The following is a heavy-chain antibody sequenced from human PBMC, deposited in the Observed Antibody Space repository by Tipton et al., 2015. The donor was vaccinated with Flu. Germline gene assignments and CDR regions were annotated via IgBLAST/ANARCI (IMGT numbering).Heavy chain of an antibody. CDR2: IWPDDSDT. V-gene: IGHV5-51*03. CDR1: GYTFTDYW. CDR3: ATVPPGADSHLRFDY. Sequence: QLVQSGAEVKKPSESLKISCKASGYTFTDYWIGWVRQMPGKGLEWMGLIWPDDSDTRYSPSFQGQVTISADKSISTAYLQWSSLKASDTAMYYCATVPPGADSHLRFDYWGQGTLVTVSS. J-gene: IGHJ4*02. D-gene: IGHD4-23*01.